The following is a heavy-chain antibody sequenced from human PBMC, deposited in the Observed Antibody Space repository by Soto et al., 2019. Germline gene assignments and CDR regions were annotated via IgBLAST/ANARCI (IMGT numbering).Heavy chain of an antibody. CDR2: IYSGGNT. CDR1: GFPVTSDH. D-gene: IGHD1-26*01. V-gene: IGHV3-66*01. CDR3: ARGGATDFDY. J-gene: IGHJ4*02. Sequence: GGSLRLSCAASGFPVTSDHMSWVRQPPGKGLEWVSLIYSGGNTNYPDSVKGRFTISRDNSRNTVHLQMNSLRAEDTAVYYCARGGATDFDYWGQGTLVTVS.